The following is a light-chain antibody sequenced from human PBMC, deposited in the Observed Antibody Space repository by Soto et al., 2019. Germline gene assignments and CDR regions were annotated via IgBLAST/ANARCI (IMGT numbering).Light chain of an antibody. CDR3: QQYESSRT. CDR1: QSVSSTF. Sequence: EIVLTQSPGTLSLTPGERATLSCRASQSVSSTFLAWYQQKPGQAPKVLIYGASTRATGIPDRFSGSGSGTDFTLTISRLEPEDFAMYYCQQYESSRTFGQGTKVEIK. CDR2: GAS. J-gene: IGKJ1*01. V-gene: IGKV3-20*01.